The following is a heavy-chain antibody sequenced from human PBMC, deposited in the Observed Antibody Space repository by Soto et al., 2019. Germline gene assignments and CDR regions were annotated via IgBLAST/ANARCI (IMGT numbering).Heavy chain of an antibody. J-gene: IGHJ4*02. CDR3: ATHSWDH. CDR1: GLTFSKAD. Sequence: EVQVSESGGGLVQPGGSLRLSCAASGLTFSKADMSWVRQAPGKGLEWVSAITGSGVNTYYADSVKGRFTVSRDNSKNTLFLQMNSRRVEDTAIYYCATHSWDHWGQGTLVTVSS. CDR2: ITGSGVNT. V-gene: IGHV3-23*01.